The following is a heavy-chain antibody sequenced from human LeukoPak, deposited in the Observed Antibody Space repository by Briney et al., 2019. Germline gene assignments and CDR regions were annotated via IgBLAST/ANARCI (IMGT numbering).Heavy chain of an antibody. CDR3: ARDPTAAGTGY. CDR1: GFTFSSYG. J-gene: IGHJ4*02. V-gene: IGHV3-NL1*01. CDR2: ITRGVGST. Sequence: GGSLRLSCAASGFTFSSYGMHWVRQAPGKGLECVSAITRGVGSTYYADSVKGRFTISRDNSKNTLYLQMNSLTAEDTAIYYCARDPTAAGTGYWGQGTLVTVSS. D-gene: IGHD6-13*01.